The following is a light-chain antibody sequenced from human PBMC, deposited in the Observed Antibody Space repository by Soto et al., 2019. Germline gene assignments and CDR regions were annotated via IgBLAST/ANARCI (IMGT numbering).Light chain of an antibody. CDR2: EVS. J-gene: IGLJ1*01. Sequence: QSVLTPPASVSGSPGHSITISYPGTSSDVGAYDYVSWYQQHPDKAPKLMIYEVSNRPSGVSNRFSGSKSVNTATLTISGLQADDEADYYCSSYTSSSTRVFGTGTKVTVL. CDR1: SSDVGAYDY. CDR3: SSYTSSSTRV. V-gene: IGLV2-14*03.